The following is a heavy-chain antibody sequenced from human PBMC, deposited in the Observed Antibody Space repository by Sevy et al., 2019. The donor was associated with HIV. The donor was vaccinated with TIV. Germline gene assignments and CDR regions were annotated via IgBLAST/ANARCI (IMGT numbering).Heavy chain of an antibody. Sequence: GGSLRLSCAASGFTFSKHSMSWVRQPPGKWLEWVSTLSFGCGEINYADSVKGRFTISRDNSKSSVYLQMNNLRPEDTAVYYCAREGCTKPHDYWGQGTLVTVSS. J-gene: IGHJ4*02. V-gene: IGHV3-23*01. D-gene: IGHD2-8*01. CDR1: GFTFSKHS. CDR2: LSFGCGEI. CDR3: AREGCTKPHDY.